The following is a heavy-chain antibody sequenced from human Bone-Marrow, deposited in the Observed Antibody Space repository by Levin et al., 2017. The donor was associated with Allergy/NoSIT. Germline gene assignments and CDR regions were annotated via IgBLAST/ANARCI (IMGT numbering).Heavy chain of an antibody. D-gene: IGHD6-25*01. CDR2: ISHDGGSK. CDR3: ATGGGSTY. CDR1: GFTFKSYA. Sequence: LPSETLSLTCAATGFTFKSYAMHWVRQAAGKGLECVAVISHDGGSKDYADSVKGRFTISRDNSKQMLFLEMNSLIIEDTSVYFCATGGGSTYWGQGTLVTVSS. J-gene: IGHJ4*02. V-gene: IGHV3-30*03.